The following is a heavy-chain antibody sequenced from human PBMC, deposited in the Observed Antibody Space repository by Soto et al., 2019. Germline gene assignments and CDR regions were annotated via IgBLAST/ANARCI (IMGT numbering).Heavy chain of an antibody. CDR2: VYYTGLT. D-gene: IGHD2-15*01. Sequence: QMHLQQSGPGLVKPSETLSLTCTVAGSSMSSSAYYWGWIHQPPGTGLEWIGSVYYTGLTDYKSFLESRVSISADTSKNQFALRLTSVSAADTAIYFCARQARPGYCTGGNCYPTFDIWGPGTMVTVSS. V-gene: IGHV4-39*01. CDR3: ARQARPGYCTGGNCYPTFDI. J-gene: IGHJ3*02. CDR1: GSSMSSSAYY.